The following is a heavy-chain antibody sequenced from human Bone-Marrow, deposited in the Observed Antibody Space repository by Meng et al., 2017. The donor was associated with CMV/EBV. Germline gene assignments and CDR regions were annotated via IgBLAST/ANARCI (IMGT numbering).Heavy chain of an antibody. CDR2: ISSSSSYI. CDR1: GFTFSSYS. Sequence: GGSLRLSCAASGFTFSSYSMNWVRQAPGKGLEWVSSISSSSSYIYYADSVKGRFTISRDNAKNSLYLQMNSLRAEDTAVYYCARGGLWYDFWSGYFSRSSMDVWGQGTTVTGSS. J-gene: IGHJ6*01. CDR3: ARGGLWYDFWSGYFSRSSMDV. D-gene: IGHD3-3*01. V-gene: IGHV3-21*01.